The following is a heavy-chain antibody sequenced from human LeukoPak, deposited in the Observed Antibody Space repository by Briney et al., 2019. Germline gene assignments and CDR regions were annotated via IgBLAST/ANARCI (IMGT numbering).Heavy chain of an antibody. Sequence: GGSLRLSCGASGFTFSSYGMHWVRQAPGKGLEWVAYIRYDGSNRHYADSVKGRFTISRDNSKNTLYLQMNSLRAEATAGYYCAKGYYDEYYYYYYMDVWGKGPTVTVS. CDR3: AKGYYDEYYYYYYMDV. J-gene: IGHJ6*03. V-gene: IGHV3-30*02. CDR2: IRYDGSNR. D-gene: IGHD3-22*01. CDR1: GFTFSSYG.